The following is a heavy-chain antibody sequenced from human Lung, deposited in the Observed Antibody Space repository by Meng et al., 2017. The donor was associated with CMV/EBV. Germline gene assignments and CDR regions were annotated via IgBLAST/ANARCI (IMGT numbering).Heavy chain of an antibody. CDR2: ISSDGNFQ. CDR1: GFPFRTYA. CDR3: AKEWAPHEHFDY. J-gene: IGHJ4*02. Sequence: GGSLRLXXAASGFPFRTYAMHWVRQAPGKGREWVAVISSDGNFQHYADSLKGRFTISRDNSKNTLYLQMNSLRAEDTAVYYCAKEWAPHEHFDYWGQGTLVTVS. V-gene: IGHV3-30-3*02.